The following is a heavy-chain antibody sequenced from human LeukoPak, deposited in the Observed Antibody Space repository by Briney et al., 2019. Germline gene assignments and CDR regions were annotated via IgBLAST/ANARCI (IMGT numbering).Heavy chain of an antibody. J-gene: IGHJ4*02. V-gene: IGHV4-34*01. CDR3: ARGYDSSGFDY. D-gene: IGHD3-22*01. CDR1: GGSFSGYY. CDR2: INHSGST. Sequence: PSETLSLTCAVYGGSFSGYYWSWIRQPPGKGLEWIGEINHSGSTNCNPSLKSRVTISVDTSKNQFSLKLSSVTAADTAVYYCARGYDSSGFDYWGQGTLVTVSS.